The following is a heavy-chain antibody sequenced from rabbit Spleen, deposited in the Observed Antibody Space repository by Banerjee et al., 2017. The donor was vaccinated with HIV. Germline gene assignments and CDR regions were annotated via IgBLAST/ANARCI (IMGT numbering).Heavy chain of an antibody. CDR3: ARDVPGDSKIVYFNL. V-gene: IGHV1S40*01. CDR2: IDAGSSGTT. Sequence: QSLEESGGGLVMPGASLTLTCIASGFSFNSGSGFSFNSGSDMCWVRQAPGKGLEWIGCIDAGSSGTTYYASWAKGRFAISKASSTTVTLQLTSLTAAYTATYFCARDVPGDSKIVYFNLWAPGTLVTVS. CDR1: GFSFNSGSGFSFNSGSD. J-gene: IGHJ4*01. D-gene: IGHD7-1*01.